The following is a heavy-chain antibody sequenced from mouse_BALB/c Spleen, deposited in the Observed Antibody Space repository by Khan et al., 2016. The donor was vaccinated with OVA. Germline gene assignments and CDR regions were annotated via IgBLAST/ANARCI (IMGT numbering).Heavy chain of an antibody. J-gene: IGHJ3*01. CDR1: GYTFTSYW. V-gene: IGHV1-69*02. CDR2: IYPSDSYT. CDR3: TIEVVDGSSFAY. Sequence: QVQLQQSGTELVRPGASVKLSCKASGYTFTSYWINWVKQRPGQGLEWIGNIYPSDSYTNFNQKFKDKATLTVDKSSSTAYMQLSSPTSEDSAVYYCTIEVVDGSSFAYWGHGTLVTVSA. D-gene: IGHD1-1*02.